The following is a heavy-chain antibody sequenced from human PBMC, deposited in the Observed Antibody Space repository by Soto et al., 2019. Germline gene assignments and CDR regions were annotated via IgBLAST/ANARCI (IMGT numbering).Heavy chain of an antibody. Sequence: PSETLSLTCTVSGGSISSYYWSWIRQPPWKGLEWIGYIYSSGSTNYNPSLKSRVTISVDTSKNQFSLKLSSVTAADTAVYYCAGGPYDFWSGYSLDVWGQGTTVTV. D-gene: IGHD3-3*01. CDR2: IYSSGST. CDR1: GGSISSYY. J-gene: IGHJ6*02. CDR3: AGGPYDFWSGYSLDV. V-gene: IGHV4-59*01.